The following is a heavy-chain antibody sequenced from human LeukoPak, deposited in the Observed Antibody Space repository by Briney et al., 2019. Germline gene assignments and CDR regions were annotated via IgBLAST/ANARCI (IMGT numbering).Heavy chain of an antibody. CDR1: GGTFISYA. Sequence: ASVKVSCKASGGTFISYAISWVRQAPGQGLEWMGGIIPIFGTANYAQKFQGRVTITTDESTSTAYMELSSLRSEDTAVYYCAGGDLVGATSWFDPWGQGTLVTVSS. J-gene: IGHJ5*02. CDR3: AGGDLVGATSWFDP. CDR2: IIPIFGTA. V-gene: IGHV1-69*05. D-gene: IGHD1-26*01.